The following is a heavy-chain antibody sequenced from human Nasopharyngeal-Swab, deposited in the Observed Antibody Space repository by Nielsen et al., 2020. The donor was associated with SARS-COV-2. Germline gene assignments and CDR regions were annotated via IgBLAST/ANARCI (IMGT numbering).Heavy chain of an antibody. V-gene: IGHV1-69*04. CDR3: ARGDTWVTAVTRRAFDI. Sequence: SVKVSCKASGGTFSSYAISWVRQAPGQGLEWMGRIIPILGIANYAQKFQGRVTITADKSTSTAYMELSSLRSEDTAVYYCARGDTWVTAVTRRAFDIWGQGTMVTVSS. CDR1: GGTFSSYA. CDR2: IIPILGIA. D-gene: IGHD4-23*01. J-gene: IGHJ3*02.